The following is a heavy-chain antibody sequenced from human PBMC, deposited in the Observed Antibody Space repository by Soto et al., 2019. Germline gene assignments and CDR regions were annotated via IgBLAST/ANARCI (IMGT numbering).Heavy chain of an antibody. CDR2: IYHSGSA. D-gene: IGHD2-15*01. CDR3: ARSVVVVAATRAVRYFDY. CDR1: GGSISSGGYS. J-gene: IGHJ4*02. Sequence: LSLTCAVSGGSISSGGYSWSWIRQPPGKGLEWIGYIYHSGSAYYNPSLKSRVTISVDRSKNQFSLKLSSVTAADTAVYYCARSVVVVAATRAVRYFDYWGQGTLVTVSS. V-gene: IGHV4-30-2*01.